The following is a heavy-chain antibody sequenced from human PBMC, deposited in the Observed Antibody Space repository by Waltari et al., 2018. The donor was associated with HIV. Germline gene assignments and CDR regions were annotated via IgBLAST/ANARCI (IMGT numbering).Heavy chain of an antibody. V-gene: IGHV1-2*02. J-gene: IGHJ4*02. CDR2: INPNSGGT. CDR3: ATPSYDSSGYYSAGSEFDY. CDR1: GYTLTGYY. D-gene: IGHD3-22*01. Sequence: QVQLVQSGAEVKKPGASVKVSCKASGYTLTGYYIHWVRQAPGQGLEWMGWINPNSGGTNYAQNFQGRVTMTRDTSISTAYMELSRLRSDDTAVYYCATPSYDSSGYYSAGSEFDYWGQGTLVTVSS.